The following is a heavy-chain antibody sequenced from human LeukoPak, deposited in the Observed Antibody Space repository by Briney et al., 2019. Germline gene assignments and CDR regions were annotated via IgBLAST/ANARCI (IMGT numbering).Heavy chain of an antibody. Sequence: GGSLRLSCAASEFTYAMSWVRQAPGKGLEWVSSISAGGGGSYYADSVKGRFTISRDNSKNTLYLQMNSLRAEDTAVYYCAKEAVRKFDFDYWGQGTLVTVSS. D-gene: IGHD1-14*01. J-gene: IGHJ4*02. CDR2: ISAGGGGS. CDR3: AKEAVRKFDFDY. V-gene: IGHV3-23*01. CDR1: EFTYA.